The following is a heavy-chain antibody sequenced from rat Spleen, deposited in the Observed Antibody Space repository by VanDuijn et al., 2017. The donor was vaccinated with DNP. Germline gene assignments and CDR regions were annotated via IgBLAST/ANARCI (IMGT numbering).Heavy chain of an antibody. Sequence: EVKLVESGGGLVQPGRSLKLSCAASGFNFNNYWMGWVRQAPGKGLQWIGDINKDGSTINYTPSLKDKITISRDNAQDTLYLQVNKLGSEDTALYYCAREFWGPGYWGQGVMVTVSS. CDR1: GFNFNNYW. J-gene: IGHJ2*01. V-gene: IGHV4-2*01. CDR2: INKDGSTI. D-gene: IGHD1-4*01. CDR3: AREFWGPGY.